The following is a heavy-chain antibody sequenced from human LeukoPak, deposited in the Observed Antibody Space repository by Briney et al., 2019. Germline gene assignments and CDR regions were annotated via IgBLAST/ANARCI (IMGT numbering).Heavy chain of an antibody. D-gene: IGHD2-2*01. J-gene: IGHJ6*02. V-gene: IGHV1-2*04. Sequence: GASVKVSCKASGYTFTGYYMHWVRQAPGQGLEWMGWINPNSGGTNYAQKFQGWVTMTRDTSISTAYMELSRLRSDDTAVYYCASPYCSSTSCYYYYYYGMDVWGQGTTVTVSS. CDR3: ASPYCSSTSCYYYYYYGMDV. CDR1: GYTFTGYY. CDR2: INPNSGGT.